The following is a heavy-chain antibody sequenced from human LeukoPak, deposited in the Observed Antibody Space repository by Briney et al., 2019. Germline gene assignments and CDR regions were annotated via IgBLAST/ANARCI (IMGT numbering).Heavy chain of an antibody. V-gene: IGHV3-30*18. Sequence: GGSLRLSCEASGFNFRNYGMHWVRQAPRKGLEWVAVLSADGSHKQFADSVKDRFDISRDNSKQTLYLQMNGLKSEDTAVYYCAKGGVSDRGSWYGDYFDYRGQGTLVTVSS. CDR2: LSADGSHK. CDR1: GFNFRNYG. D-gene: IGHD6-13*01. J-gene: IGHJ4*02. CDR3: AKGGVSDRGSWYGDYFDY.